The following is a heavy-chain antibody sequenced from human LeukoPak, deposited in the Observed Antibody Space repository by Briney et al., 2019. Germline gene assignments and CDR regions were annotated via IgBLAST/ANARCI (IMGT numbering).Heavy chain of an antibody. CDR2: INPNSGGT. D-gene: IGHD3-10*01. V-gene: IGHV1-2*02. J-gene: IGHJ6*02. CDR1: GYTFTGYY. Sequence: GASVKVSCKASGYTFTGYYMHWVRQAPGQGLEWMGWINPNSGGTNYAQKFQGRVTMTRDKSISTAYMELSRLRSDDTAVYYCARTMVRGVIIGSYYYYYGMDVWGQGTTVTVSS. CDR3: ARTMVRGVIIGSYYYYYGMDV.